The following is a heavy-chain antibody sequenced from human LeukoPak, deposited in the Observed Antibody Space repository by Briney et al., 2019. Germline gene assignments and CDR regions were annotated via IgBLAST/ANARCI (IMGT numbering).Heavy chain of an antibody. CDR1: GYTFTSYY. CDR2: INPSGGST. V-gene: IGHV1-46*01. CDR3: ARGPYYDILTGYYFDY. J-gene: IGHJ4*02. D-gene: IGHD3-9*01. Sequence: ASVKVSCKASGYTFTSYYMHWVRQAPGQGLEWMGVINPSGGSTSYAQKFQGRVTMTRDTSTSTVYMELSSLRSEDTAVYYCARGPYYDILTGYYFDYWGQGTLVTVSS.